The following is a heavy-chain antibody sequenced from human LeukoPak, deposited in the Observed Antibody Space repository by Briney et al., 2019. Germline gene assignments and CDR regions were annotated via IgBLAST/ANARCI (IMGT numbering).Heavy chain of an antibody. Sequence: ASVKVSCKASGYTFTGYYMHWVRQAPGQGLEWMGWINPNSGGTNYAQKFQGRVTMTRDTSTSTAYMELSRLRSDDTAVYYCARALGYCSGGSCYSFGYWGQGTLVTVSS. CDR1: GYTFTGYY. V-gene: IGHV1-2*02. CDR2: INPNSGGT. J-gene: IGHJ4*02. CDR3: ARALGYCSGGSCYSFGY. D-gene: IGHD2-15*01.